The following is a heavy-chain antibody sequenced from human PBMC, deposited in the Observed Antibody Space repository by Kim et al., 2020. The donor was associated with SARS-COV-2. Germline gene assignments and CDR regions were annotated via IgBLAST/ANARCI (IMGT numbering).Heavy chain of an antibody. CDR2: IYSGGST. V-gene: IGHV3-53*01. J-gene: IGHJ6*02. D-gene: IGHD3-10*01. Sequence: GGSLRLSCAASGFTVSSNYMSWVRQAPGKGLEWVSVIYSGGSTYYADSVKGRFTISRDNSKNTLYLQMNSLRAEDTAVYYCASLDFGESDYYYGMDVWGQGTTVTVSS. CDR1: GFTVSSNY. CDR3: ASLDFGESDYYYGMDV.